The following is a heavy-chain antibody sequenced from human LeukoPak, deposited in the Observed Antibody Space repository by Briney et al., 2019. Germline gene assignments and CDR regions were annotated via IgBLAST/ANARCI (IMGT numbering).Heavy chain of an antibody. CDR3: ARVLWFGGIYYFDY. Sequence: GGSLRLSCEASGFTFSRFDMNWVRQAPGKGLEWVSHISSSSRTIYYSDSVKGRFTISRDNAKNSLSLLTNSLRDEDTAVYYCARVLWFGGIYYFDYWGQGTLVTVSS. V-gene: IGHV3-48*02. J-gene: IGHJ4*02. CDR2: ISSSSRTI. D-gene: IGHD3-10*01. CDR1: GFTFSRFD.